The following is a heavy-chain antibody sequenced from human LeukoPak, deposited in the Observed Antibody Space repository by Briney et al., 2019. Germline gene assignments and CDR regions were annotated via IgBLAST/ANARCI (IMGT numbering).Heavy chain of an antibody. D-gene: IGHD1/OR15-1a*01. CDR3: AREEQGYNWFDP. CDR1: AFTFRDYY. J-gene: IGHJ5*02. V-gene: IGHV3-11*01. CDR2: ISTNGGAK. Sequence: GGSLRLSCAASAFTFRDYYMSWIRQAPGKGLEWISYISTNGGAKYYADSVKGRFTISRDNTENSLFLQMDSLRAEDTAVYYCAREEQGYNWFDPWGQGTLVTVSS.